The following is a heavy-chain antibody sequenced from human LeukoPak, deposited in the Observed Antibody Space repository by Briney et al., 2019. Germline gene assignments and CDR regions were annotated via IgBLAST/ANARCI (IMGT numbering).Heavy chain of an antibody. J-gene: IGHJ4*02. D-gene: IGHD3-22*01. CDR2: ISSSGSTI. CDR3: ARDSSYYYDSSGYFPTRGYFDY. Sequence: PGGSLRLSCAASGFTFSSYEMNWVRQAPGKGLEWVSYISSSGSTIYYADSVKGRFTISRDNAKNSLYLQMNSLRAEDTAVYYCARDSSYYYDSSGYFPTRGYFDYWGQGTLVTVSS. CDR1: GFTFSSYE. V-gene: IGHV3-48*03.